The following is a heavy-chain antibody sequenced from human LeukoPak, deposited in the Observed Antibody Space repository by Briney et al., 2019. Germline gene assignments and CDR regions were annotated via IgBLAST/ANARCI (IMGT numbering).Heavy chain of an antibody. Sequence: GRSLRLSCAASGFTFSSYAMHWVRQAPGKGLEWVAVISYDGSNKYYADSVKGRFTISRDNSKNTLYLQMNSLRAEDTAVYYCAGDSADFDWLLYGDYWGQGTLVTVSS. V-gene: IGHV3-30*04. D-gene: IGHD3-9*01. CDR2: ISYDGSNK. J-gene: IGHJ4*02. CDR3: AGDSADFDWLLYGDY. CDR1: GFTFSSYA.